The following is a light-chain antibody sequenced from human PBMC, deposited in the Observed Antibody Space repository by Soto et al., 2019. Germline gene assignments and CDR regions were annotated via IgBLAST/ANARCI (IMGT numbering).Light chain of an antibody. J-gene: IGKJ1*01. CDR1: QSISIW. V-gene: IGKV1-5*01. CDR2: DAS. CDR3: QQYNNYFSWT. Sequence: DNQMTQSPSTLSASVGDRVTITCRASQSISIWLAWYQQKPGKAPNILIYDASTLVSGVPSRFSGSGSGTEFTLTISSLQPDDFATYYCQQYNNYFSWTFGQGTKVEIK.